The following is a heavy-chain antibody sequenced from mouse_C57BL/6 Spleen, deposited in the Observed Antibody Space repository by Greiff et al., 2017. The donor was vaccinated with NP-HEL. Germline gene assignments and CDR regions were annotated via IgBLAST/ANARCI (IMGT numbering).Heavy chain of an antibody. V-gene: IGHV3-1*01. Sequence: VQLQQSGPGMVKPSQSLSLTCTVTGYSITSGYDWHWIRHFPGNKLEWMGYISYSGSTNYNPSLKSRISITHDTSKNHFFLKLNSVTTEDTATYYCARGDYGNYAFDYWGQGTTLTVSS. D-gene: IGHD2-1*01. CDR3: ARGDYGNYAFDY. CDR2: ISYSGST. CDR1: GYSITSGYD. J-gene: IGHJ2*01.